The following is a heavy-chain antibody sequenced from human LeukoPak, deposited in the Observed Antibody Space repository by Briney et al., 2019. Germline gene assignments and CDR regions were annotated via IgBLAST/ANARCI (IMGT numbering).Heavy chain of an antibody. CDR1: GFSFSSYA. V-gene: IGHV3-23*01. D-gene: IGHD1-26*01. J-gene: IGHJ6*03. CDR3: AKNRGAGSHYYYHMNV. Sequence: GGSLRLSCAASGFSFSSYAMSWVRQAPGEGLEWVSGLSDSGGNTIYADSVKGRFTISRDNSKNTLYLQLNSLRVEDTAVYYCAKNRGAGSHYYYHMNVWGKGTTVTVSS. CDR2: LSDSGGNT.